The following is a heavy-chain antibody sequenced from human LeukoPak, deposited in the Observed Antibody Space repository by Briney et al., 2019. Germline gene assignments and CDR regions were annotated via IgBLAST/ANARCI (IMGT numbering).Heavy chain of an antibody. CDR2: ISSSGSTI. CDR1: GFTFSSYE. Sequence: PGGSLRLSCAASGFTFSSYEMNWVRQAPGKGLEWVSYISSSGSTIYYADSVMGRFTISRDNAKNSLYLQMNSLRAEDTAVYYCARVRSATTVDYWDQGTLVTVSS. V-gene: IGHV3-48*03. J-gene: IGHJ4*02. D-gene: IGHD4-17*01. CDR3: ARVRSATTVDY.